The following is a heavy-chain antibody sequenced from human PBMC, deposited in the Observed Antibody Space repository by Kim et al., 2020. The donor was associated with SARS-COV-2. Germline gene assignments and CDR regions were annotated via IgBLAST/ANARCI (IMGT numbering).Heavy chain of an antibody. CDR2: IRSKAYGGTT. CDR1: GFTFGDYA. CDR3: TRDGTRWELPDYFDY. D-gene: IGHD1-26*01. V-gene: IGHV3-49*04. J-gene: IGHJ4*02. Sequence: GGSLRLSCTASGFTFGDYAMCWVRQAPGKGLEWVGFIRSKAYGGTTEYAASVKGRFTISRDDSKSIAYLQMNSLKTEDTAVYYCTRDGTRWELPDYFDYWGQGTLVTVSS.